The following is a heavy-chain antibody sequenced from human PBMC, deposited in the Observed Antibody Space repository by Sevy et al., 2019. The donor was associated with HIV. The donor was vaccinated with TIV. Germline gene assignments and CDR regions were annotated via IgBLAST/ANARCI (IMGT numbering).Heavy chain of an antibody. Sequence: QLGGPLRLSCAASGFSLSDYAIHWARQGPVKGLEWLTVISFDGGNKYYADSVKGRFTISRENSKNTVSLQMNSLRPDDTALYYCARGPYNSGLRLDFWGRGILVTVSS. D-gene: IGHD5-12*01. CDR1: GFSLSDYA. J-gene: IGHJ4*02. CDR2: ISFDGGNK. CDR3: ARGPYNSGLRLDF. V-gene: IGHV3-30-3*01.